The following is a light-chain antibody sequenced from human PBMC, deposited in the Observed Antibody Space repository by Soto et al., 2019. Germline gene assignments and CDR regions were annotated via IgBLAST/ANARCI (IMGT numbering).Light chain of an antibody. CDR3: LQEYNYPRT. CDR2: SES. V-gene: IGKV1-6*01. J-gene: IGKJ1*01. CDR1: QGISSY. Sequence: IHLTQSPSSLSASVGDRVTITCRVGQGISSYLNWYRQKPGKVPKLLIYSESNLQSGVPSRFSGSGSGTDFTLTINKLQAEDFATYYCLQEYNYPRTXGQGTKVDIK.